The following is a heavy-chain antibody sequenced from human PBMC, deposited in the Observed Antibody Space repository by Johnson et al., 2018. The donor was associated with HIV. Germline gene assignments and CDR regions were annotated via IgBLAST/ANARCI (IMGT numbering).Heavy chain of an antibody. CDR2: ISYDGSNK. J-gene: IGHJ3*02. D-gene: IGHD6-6*01. V-gene: IGHV3-30*19. CDR3: ARDITAARPSAFDI. Sequence: QVQLVESGGGVVQPGGSLRLSCAASGFTFSSYGMHWVRQAPGKGLEWVAVISYDGSNKYYADSVKGRFTISRDNSKNTLYLQMNSLRAEDTAVYYCARDITAARPSAFDIWGQGTMVTVSS. CDR1: GFTFSSYG.